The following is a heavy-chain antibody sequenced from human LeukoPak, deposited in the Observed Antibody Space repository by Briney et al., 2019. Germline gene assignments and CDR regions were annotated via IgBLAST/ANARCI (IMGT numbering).Heavy chain of an antibody. D-gene: IGHD2-15*01. J-gene: IGHJ4*02. Sequence: ASVKVSCKASGYTFTGDYMRCVRESPGQGLEWMGWTNPNSGGTNYAQKFQGRVTMTRDTSISTAYMALSRLRSDDTAVYYCARHLGSGGLRFDYWGQGTLVTVSS. CDR2: TNPNSGGT. V-gene: IGHV1-2*02. CDR1: GYTFTGDY. CDR3: ARHLGSGGLRFDY.